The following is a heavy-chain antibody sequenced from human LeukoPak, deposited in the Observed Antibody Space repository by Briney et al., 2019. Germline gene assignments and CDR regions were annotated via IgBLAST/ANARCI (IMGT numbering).Heavy chain of an antibody. CDR1: GGSISSSSYY. CDR3: ARDGARDAFDI. J-gene: IGHJ3*02. Sequence: SETLSLTCTVSGGSISSSSYYWGWIRQPPGKGLEWIGYIYYSGSTYYNPSLKSRVTISVDTSKNQFSLKLSSVTAADTAVYYCARDGARDAFDIWGQGTMVAVSS. V-gene: IGHV4-31*03. CDR2: IYYSGST.